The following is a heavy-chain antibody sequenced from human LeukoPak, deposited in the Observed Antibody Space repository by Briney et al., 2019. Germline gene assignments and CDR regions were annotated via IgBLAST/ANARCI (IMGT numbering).Heavy chain of an antibody. CDR2: IYPGDSDT. D-gene: IGHD3-22*01. V-gene: IGHV5-51*01. J-gene: IGHJ3*02. Sequence: GESLKISCKGSGYSFTSYWIGWVRQMPGKGLEWMGIIYPGDSDTRYSPSFQGQVTISAGKSISTAYLQWSSLKASDTAMYYCAALSGSSDDAFDIWGQGTMVTVSS. CDR1: GYSFTSYW. CDR3: AALSGSSDDAFDI.